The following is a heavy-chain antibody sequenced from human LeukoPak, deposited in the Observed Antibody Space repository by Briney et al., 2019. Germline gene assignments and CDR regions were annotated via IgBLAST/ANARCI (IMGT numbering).Heavy chain of an antibody. D-gene: IGHD3-22*01. V-gene: IGHV3-33*06. CDR3: AKGPYYDSSGYYDY. J-gene: IGHJ4*02. CDR1: GFTFSSYG. Sequence: PGGSLRLSCAASGFTFSSYGMHWVRQAPGKGLEWVAVIWYDGSNKYYADSVKGRFTISRDNSKNTLYLHMNSLRAEDTAVYYCAKGPYYDSSGYYDYWGQGTLVTVSS. CDR2: IWYDGSNK.